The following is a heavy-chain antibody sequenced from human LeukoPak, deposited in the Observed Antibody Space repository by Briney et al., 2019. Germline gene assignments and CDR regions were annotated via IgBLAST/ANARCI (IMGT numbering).Heavy chain of an antibody. CDR1: GVSISSGDYY. Sequence: SETLSLTCTVSGVSISSGDYYWRWLRQPPGKGLEWIGYTYYSGSTYYNPSLKSRVTISVDTSKNQFSLKLSSVTAADTAVYYCARPYYYDSRIDPWGQGTRVTVSS. J-gene: IGHJ5*02. D-gene: IGHD3-22*01. V-gene: IGHV4-30-4*01. CDR2: TYYSGST. CDR3: ARPYYYDSRIDP.